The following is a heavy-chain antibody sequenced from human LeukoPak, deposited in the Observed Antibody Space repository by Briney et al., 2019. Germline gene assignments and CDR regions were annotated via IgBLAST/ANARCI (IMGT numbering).Heavy chain of an antibody. CDR3: ARHKYYYDSSGYYRGHFQH. CDR2: IYYSGST. D-gene: IGHD3-22*01. V-gene: IGHV4-39*01. J-gene: IGHJ1*01. Sequence: KTSETLSLTCTVSGGSISSSSYYWGWIRQPPGKGLERIGSIYYSGSTYYNPSLKSRVTISVDTSKNQFSLKLSSVTAADTAVYYCARHKYYYDSSGYYRGHFQHWGQGTLVTVSS. CDR1: GGSISSSSYY.